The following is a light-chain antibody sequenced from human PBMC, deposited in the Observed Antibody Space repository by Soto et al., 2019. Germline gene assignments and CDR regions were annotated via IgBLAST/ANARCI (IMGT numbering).Light chain of an antibody. CDR1: SSNIGNNA. CDR2: YDD. J-gene: IGLJ2*01. V-gene: IGLV1-36*01. Sequence: QSVLTQPPSVSDAPRQRVTISCSGSSSNIGNNAVNWYQQLPGKAPKLLIYYDDLLPSGVSDRFSGSKSGTSASLAISGLQSEDEADYYCAAWDDSVNGVVFGGGTKLTVL. CDR3: AAWDDSVNGVV.